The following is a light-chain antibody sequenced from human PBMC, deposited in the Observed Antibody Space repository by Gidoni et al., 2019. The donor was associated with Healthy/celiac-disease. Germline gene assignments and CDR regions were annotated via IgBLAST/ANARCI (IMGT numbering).Light chain of an antibody. CDR2: GAS. V-gene: IGKV3-20*01. Sequence: ETVLTQSPGTLFLSPGERATLSGRASQSVSSSYLAWYQQKPGQAPRLLIHGASSRATGLPDRFSGSGSGTDFTLTISRLEPEDFAVYYCQQYGSSPMYTFGQGTKLEIK. CDR3: QQYGSSPMYT. CDR1: QSVSSSY. J-gene: IGKJ2*01.